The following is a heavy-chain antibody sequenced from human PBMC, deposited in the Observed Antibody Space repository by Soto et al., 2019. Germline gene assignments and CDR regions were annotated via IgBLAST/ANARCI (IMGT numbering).Heavy chain of an antibody. J-gene: IGHJ4*02. CDR1: GYTLTELS. CDR3: ATDLTTVTQSGDY. Sequence: ASVKVSCKVSGYTLTELSMHWVRQAPGKGLEWMGGFDPEDGETIYAQKFQGRVTMTADTSTDTAYMELSSLRSEATAVYYCATDLTTVTQSGDYWGQGTLVTVSS. CDR2: FDPEDGET. V-gene: IGHV1-24*01. D-gene: IGHD4-17*01.